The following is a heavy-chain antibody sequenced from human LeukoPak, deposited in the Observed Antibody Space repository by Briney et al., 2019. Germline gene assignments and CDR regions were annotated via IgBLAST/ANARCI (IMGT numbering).Heavy chain of an antibody. CDR2: IRYDGGNK. Sequence: GGSLRLSCAASGFTFSSYGMHWVRQAPGKGLEWVAFIRYDGGNKYYADSVKGRFTISRDNSKNTLYLQMNSLRAEDTAVYYCAKLYCSSTSCREGYYMDVWGKGTTVTISS. V-gene: IGHV3-30*02. J-gene: IGHJ6*03. CDR3: AKLYCSSTSCREGYYMDV. CDR1: GFTFSSYG. D-gene: IGHD2-2*01.